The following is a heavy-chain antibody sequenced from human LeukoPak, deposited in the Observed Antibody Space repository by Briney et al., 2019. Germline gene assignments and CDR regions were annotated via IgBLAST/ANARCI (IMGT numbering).Heavy chain of an antibody. V-gene: IGHV3-23*01. CDR2: IGTSGSTT. D-gene: IGHD2-8*02. CDR3: AKIVTGLDY. J-gene: IGHJ4*02. Sequence: GGSLRLSCAASGFIFSNYGMSWVRQAPGKGLEWVSAIGTSGSTTYYADSVKGRFTISRDNSKNTLYLQMNSLRAEDTAVYYCAKIVTGLDYWGQGTLVTVSS. CDR1: GFIFSNYG.